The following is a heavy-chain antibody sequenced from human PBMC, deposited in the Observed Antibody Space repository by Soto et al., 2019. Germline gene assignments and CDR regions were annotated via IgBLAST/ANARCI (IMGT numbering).Heavy chain of an antibody. V-gene: IGHV3-74*02. Sequence: EVQLVESGGGLVKPGGSLRLSCAASGFTFSNAWMSWVRQAPGKGLEWVGRINSDGSSTSYADSVKGRFTISRDNAKNTLYLQMNSLRAEDTAVYYCARASYDILTGYYIDYWGQGTLVTVSS. CDR3: ARASYDILTGYYIDY. D-gene: IGHD3-9*01. J-gene: IGHJ4*02. CDR1: GFTFSNAW. CDR2: INSDGSST.